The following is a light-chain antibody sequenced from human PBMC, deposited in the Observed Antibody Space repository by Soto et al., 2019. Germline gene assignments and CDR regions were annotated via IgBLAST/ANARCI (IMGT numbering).Light chain of an antibody. V-gene: IGKV1-27*01. CDR3: QKHDFAPFT. Sequence: DIQMTQSPSSLSASVGDRVTITCRASRDINNYLAWYQLKPGKVPKLLIYSASSLQSGVPSRFSGSGSGTEFTLTLSSLQSEDVATYYCQKHDFAPFTFGPGTKVDIK. CDR2: SAS. CDR1: RDINNY. J-gene: IGKJ3*01.